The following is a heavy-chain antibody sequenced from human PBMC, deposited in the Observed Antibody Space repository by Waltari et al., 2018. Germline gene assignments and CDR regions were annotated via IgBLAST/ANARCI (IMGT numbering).Heavy chain of an antibody. J-gene: IGHJ5*02. D-gene: IGHD2-2*01. V-gene: IGHV3-74*01. Sequence: SVKGQFTISRDNAHNTLYLQMNSLRAEDTAVYYCTRSRYCSTTSCQVDWFDPWGQGTLVTVSS. CDR3: TRSRYCSTTSCQVDWFDP.